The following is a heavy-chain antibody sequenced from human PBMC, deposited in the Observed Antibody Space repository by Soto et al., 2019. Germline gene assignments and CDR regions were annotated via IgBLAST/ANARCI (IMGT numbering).Heavy chain of an antibody. CDR1: GFTFSDYY. CDR2: ISSSGSTI. CDR3: ATDRNSFGASSEGY. Sequence: QVQLVESGGGLVKPGGSLRLSCAASGFTFSDYYMSWLRQAPGKGLEWVSYISSSGSTIYYADSVKGRFTISRDNAKNSLYLQMNSLRPKDTPVYYCATDRNSFGASSEGYCCQGPLVTVSS. V-gene: IGHV3-11*01. D-gene: IGHD1-26*01. J-gene: IGHJ4*02.